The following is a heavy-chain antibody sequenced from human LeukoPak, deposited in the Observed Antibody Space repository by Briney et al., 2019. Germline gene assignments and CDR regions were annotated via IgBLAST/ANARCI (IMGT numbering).Heavy chain of an antibody. J-gene: IGHJ5*02. CDR1: GFTFSSYA. CDR2: ISGSGGST. D-gene: IGHD6-19*01. Sequence: GGSLRLSCAASGFTFSSYAMSWVRQAPGKGLEWVSAISGSGGSTYYADSVKGRFTISRDNPKNMLYLQMNSLRAEDTAVYYCAKVVAGSWWFDPWGQGTLVTFSS. V-gene: IGHV3-23*01. CDR3: AKVVAGSWWFDP.